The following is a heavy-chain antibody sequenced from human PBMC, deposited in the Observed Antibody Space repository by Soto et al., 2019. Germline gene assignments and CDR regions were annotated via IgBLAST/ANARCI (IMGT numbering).Heavy chain of an antibody. CDR1: GYSFTSYW. Sequence: PGESLKISCKGSGYSFTSYWIGWVRQMPGKGLEWMGIIYPGDSDTRYSPSFQGQVTISADKSISTAYLQWSSLKASDTAMYYCARHGESSGWYTSAFDIWGQGTMVTVSS. J-gene: IGHJ3*02. CDR2: IYPGDSDT. V-gene: IGHV5-51*01. CDR3: ARHGESSGWYTSAFDI. D-gene: IGHD6-19*01.